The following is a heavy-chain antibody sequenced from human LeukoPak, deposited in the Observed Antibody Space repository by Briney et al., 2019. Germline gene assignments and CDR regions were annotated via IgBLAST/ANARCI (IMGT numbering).Heavy chain of an antibody. CDR2: ISGSGGST. CDR3: ARGMVTYYFDY. Sequence: GGSLRLSCAASGSTFSSYAMSRVRQAPGKGLEWVSAISGSGGSTYYADSVKGRFTISRDNSKNTLYLQMNSLRAEDTAVYYCARGMVTYYFDYWGQGTLVTVSS. D-gene: IGHD5-18*01. CDR1: GSTFSSYA. V-gene: IGHV3-23*01. J-gene: IGHJ4*02.